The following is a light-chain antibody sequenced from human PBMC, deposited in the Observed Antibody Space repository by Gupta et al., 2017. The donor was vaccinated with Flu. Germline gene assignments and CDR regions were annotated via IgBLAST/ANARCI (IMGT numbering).Light chain of an antibody. CDR1: QAISSW. V-gene: IGKV1D-12*01. CDR2: AAS. CDR3: QQANSFPIT. J-gene: IGKJ4*01. Sequence: PSSVSASVGDRVTITCRASQAISSWFAWSQPTPGKAPKLLIYAASSLQSGVPSRFSSSGSGTXFTLAVXCRQPADFATYYCQQANSFPITFGXATKVEIK.